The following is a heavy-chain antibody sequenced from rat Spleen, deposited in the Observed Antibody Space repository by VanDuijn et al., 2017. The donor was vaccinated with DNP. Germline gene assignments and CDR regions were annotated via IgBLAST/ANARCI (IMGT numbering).Heavy chain of an antibody. D-gene: IGHD1-11*01. CDR3: ARLEFGGYTYYFDY. CDR1: DYSITSTY. V-gene: IGHV3-1*01. Sequence: EVQLQESGPGLVKPSQSLSLTCSVTDYSITSTYWAWIRKFPGNKMEWIGHISYRGSTSYHPSLKSRISITRDTSKNQFFLQLNSVTTEDTATYYCARLEFGGYTYYFDYWGQGVMVTVSS. J-gene: IGHJ2*01. CDR2: ISYRGST.